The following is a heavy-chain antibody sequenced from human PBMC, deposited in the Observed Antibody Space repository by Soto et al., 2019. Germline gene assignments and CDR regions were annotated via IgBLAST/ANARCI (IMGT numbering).Heavy chain of an antibody. J-gene: IGHJ6*02. CDR3: ARGYGDYDYYYYYGMDV. CDR2: ISSSSSYI. CDR1: GFTFSSYS. Sequence: GGSLRLSCAASGFTFSSYSMNWVRQAPGKGLEWVSSISSSSSYIYYADSVKGRFTISRDNAKNSLYLQMNSLRAEDTAVYYCARGYGDYDYYYYYGMDVWGQGTTVTVSS. D-gene: IGHD4-17*01. V-gene: IGHV3-21*01.